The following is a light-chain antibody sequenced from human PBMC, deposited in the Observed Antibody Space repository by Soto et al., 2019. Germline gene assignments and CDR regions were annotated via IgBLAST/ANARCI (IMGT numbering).Light chain of an antibody. CDR3: MNAVQTLT. V-gene: IGKV2-28*01. CDR2: SAS. CDR1: QSPLHSNGNTY. Sequence: DLVMTQSPPSLAVTLGEPASISCRSSQSPLHSNGNTYLDWYLQKPGQSPQLLIYSASNRASGVRGRFGGSGSGTDFTLKISRVEAEDVGVYCCMNAVQTLTFGGGTKVEIK. J-gene: IGKJ4*01.